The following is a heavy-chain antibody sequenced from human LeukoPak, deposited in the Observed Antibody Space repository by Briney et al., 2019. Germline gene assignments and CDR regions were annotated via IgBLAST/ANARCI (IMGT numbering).Heavy chain of an antibody. CDR3: ARECIDGYYESSGYDL. D-gene: IGHD3-22*01. Sequence: PGGSLRLSCAASGFSLSGYWMTWVRQAPGKGLEWVANIKDDGSRKHDVDSARGRFTFSRDNAKNSLYLDMNSQRAEDTAVYYCARECIDGYYESSGYDLWGQGTLVTVSS. J-gene: IGHJ4*02. CDR2: IKDDGSRK. V-gene: IGHV3-7*01. CDR1: GFSLSGYW.